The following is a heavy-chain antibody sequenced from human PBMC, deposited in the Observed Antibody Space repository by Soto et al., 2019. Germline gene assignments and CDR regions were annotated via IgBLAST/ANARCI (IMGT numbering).Heavy chain of an antibody. J-gene: IGHJ4*03. V-gene: IGHV4-61*01. CDR2: IYYSGNT. CDR3: AREGSGWSYFDY. CDR1: GGSVSSGTYY. D-gene: IGHD6-19*01. Sequence: QVQLQESGPGLVKPSETLSLTCTVSGGSVSSGTYYWSWIRQPPGKGLEWIGYIYYSGNTNYNPSLKRRVTISVDTSKNQFALKLSSVTAADTAVYYCAREGSGWSYFDYWGHGTLVTVSS.